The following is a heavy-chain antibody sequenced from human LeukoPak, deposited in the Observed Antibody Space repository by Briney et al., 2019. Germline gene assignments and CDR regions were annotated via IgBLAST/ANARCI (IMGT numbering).Heavy chain of an antibody. Sequence: GGSLRLSSAGSGVAFSNAWMGWGGQAPGKEVEGGANVQHIGGQTYYVDSVKGRFTISRDNAKNSVYLQMNSLGADDTAVYYCATYSILNAREFRYWGQGTLVTVTS. D-gene: IGHD4-11*01. CDR3: ATYSILNAREFRY. CDR1: GVAFSNAW. CDR2: VQHIGGQT. J-gene: IGHJ1*01. V-gene: IGHV3-7*01.